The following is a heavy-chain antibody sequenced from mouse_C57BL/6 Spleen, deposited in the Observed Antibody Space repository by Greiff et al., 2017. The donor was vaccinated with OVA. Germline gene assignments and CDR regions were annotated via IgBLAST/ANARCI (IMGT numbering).Heavy chain of an antibody. Sequence: QVQLQQPGAELVRPGSSVKLSCKASGYTFTSYWMHWVKQRPIQGLEWIGNIDPSDSETHYNQKFKDKATLTVDKSSSTAYMQLSSLTSEDSAVYYCARWDYGRGYAMDDWGQGTSVTVSS. CDR2: IDPSDSET. CDR3: ARWDYGRGYAMDD. D-gene: IGHD2-4*01. V-gene: IGHV1-52*01. J-gene: IGHJ4*01. CDR1: GYTFTSYW.